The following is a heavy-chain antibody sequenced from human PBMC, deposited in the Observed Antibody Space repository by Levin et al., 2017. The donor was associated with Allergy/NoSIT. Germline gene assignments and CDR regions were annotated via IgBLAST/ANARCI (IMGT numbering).Heavy chain of an antibody. CDR2: IWSDGSSR. D-gene: IGHD1-26*01. CDR1: GFTFSNFA. J-gene: IGHJ4*02. V-gene: IGHV3-33*01. CDR3: ARDGSSDYFFDS. Sequence: TGESLKISCAASGFTFSNFAMHWVRQAPGKGLEWVAVIWSDGSSRFYADSVRGRFSISRDNSNSTLFLQMNSLRSGDTAVYYCARDGSSDYFFDSWGQGTLVTVSS.